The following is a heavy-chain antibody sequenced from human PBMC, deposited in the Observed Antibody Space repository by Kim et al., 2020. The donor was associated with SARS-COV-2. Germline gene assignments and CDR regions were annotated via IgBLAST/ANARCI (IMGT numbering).Heavy chain of an antibody. CDR2: IIPIFGTA. CDR1: GGTFSSYA. V-gene: IGHV1-69*13. D-gene: IGHD3-10*01. J-gene: IGHJ6*02. Sequence: SVKVSCKASGGTFSSYAISWVRQAPGQGLEWMGGIIPIFGTANYAQKFQGRVTITADESTSTAYMELSSLRSEDTAVYYCARAPYYGPSDYYYGMDVWGQGTTVTVSS. CDR3: ARAPYYGPSDYYYGMDV.